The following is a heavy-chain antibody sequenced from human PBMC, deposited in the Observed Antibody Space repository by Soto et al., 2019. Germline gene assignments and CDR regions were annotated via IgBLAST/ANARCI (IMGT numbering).Heavy chain of an antibody. CDR1: GGSFSGYY. J-gene: IGHJ5*02. CDR3: AAGGLFDP. Sequence: SETLSLTCAVYGGSFSGYYWSWSRQPPGKGLEWIGEINHSGSTNYNPSLKSRVTISVDTSKNQFSLKLSSVTAADTAVYYCAAGGLFDPWGQGTLGTVAS. V-gene: IGHV4-34*01. CDR2: INHSGST.